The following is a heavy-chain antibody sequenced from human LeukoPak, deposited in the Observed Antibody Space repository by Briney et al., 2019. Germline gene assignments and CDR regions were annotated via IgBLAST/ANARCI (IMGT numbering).Heavy chain of an antibody. CDR2: ISGSNGNT. D-gene: IGHD2-8*01. CDR3: ARGVYANWFDP. V-gene: IGHV1-18*01. J-gene: IGHJ5*02. Sequence: GASVKVSCKAFGYTFTRYGVSWVRQAPGQGLEWIGWISGSNGNTNYAQNFQGRVTMTTDSSTSTAYMELRSLRSDDTAVYYCARGVYANWFDPWGQGTLVTVSS. CDR1: GYTFTRYG.